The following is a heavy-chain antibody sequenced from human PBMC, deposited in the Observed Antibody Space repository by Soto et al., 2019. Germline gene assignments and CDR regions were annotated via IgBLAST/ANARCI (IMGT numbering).Heavy chain of an antibody. J-gene: IGHJ3*01. CDR3: ARPLIGNTIDL. D-gene: IGHD1-7*01. CDR1: GYTFLKYF. Sequence: GASVKVSCKASGYTFLKYFIHWVRQAPGQGLEWIGIINPSRGSATYGPIFQGRVSLTTDMPTSTVYMELSSLRSEDTAIYYCARPLIGNTIDLWGQGTSVTVSS. V-gene: IGHV1-46*01. CDR2: INPSRGSA.